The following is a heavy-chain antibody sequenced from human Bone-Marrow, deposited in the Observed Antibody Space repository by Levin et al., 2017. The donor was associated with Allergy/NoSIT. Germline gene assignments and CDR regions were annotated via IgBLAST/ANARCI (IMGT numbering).Heavy chain of an antibody. Sequence: ASVKVSCKASGYPFGSYYLHWVRQAPGQGLEWMGMINPSGGSTEYAQNFQDRVTMTRDTSTSTVYMEVRSLKSEDTAVYYCAGEDAVGGFAFWAQGTLVIVSS. CDR2: INPSGGST. CDR1: GYPFGSYY. CDR3: AGEDAVGGFAF. D-gene: IGHD1-26*01. V-gene: IGHV1-46*01. J-gene: IGHJ4*02.